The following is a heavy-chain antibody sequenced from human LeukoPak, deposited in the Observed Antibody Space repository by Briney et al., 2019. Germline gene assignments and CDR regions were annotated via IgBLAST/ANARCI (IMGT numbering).Heavy chain of an antibody. CDR3: AKGWGTYSSGWYLFDY. CDR1: GFTFSSYA. D-gene: IGHD6-19*01. CDR2: ISGSGGST. Sequence: GGSLRLSCAASGFTFSSYAMSWVRQAPGKGLEWVSAISGSGGSTYYADSVKGRFTISRDNFKNTLYLQMNSLRAEDTAVYYCAKGWGTYSSGWYLFDYWGQGALITVSS. V-gene: IGHV3-23*01. J-gene: IGHJ4*02.